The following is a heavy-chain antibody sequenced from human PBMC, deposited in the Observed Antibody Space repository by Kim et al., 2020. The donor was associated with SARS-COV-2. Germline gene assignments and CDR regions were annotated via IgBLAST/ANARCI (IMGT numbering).Heavy chain of an antibody. CDR1: GFTFSDHY. CDR2: IRNKANSYTT. D-gene: IGHD1-26*01. V-gene: IGHV3-72*01. J-gene: IGHJ4*02. Sequence: GGSLRLSCAASGFTFSDHYMDWVRQAPGKGLEWVGRIRNKANSYTTEYAASVKGRFTISRDESKNSLYLQMNSLKTEDTAVYYCARVAPVGARTFDYWGQGTLVTVSS. CDR3: ARVAPVGARTFDY.